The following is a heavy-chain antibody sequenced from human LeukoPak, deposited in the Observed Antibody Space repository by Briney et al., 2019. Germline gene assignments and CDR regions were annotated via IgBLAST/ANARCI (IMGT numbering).Heavy chain of an antibody. J-gene: IGHJ4*02. V-gene: IGHV4-59*12. CDR2: MYLSGTT. CDR3: AGLVGRYSSGLYYYYFDY. D-gene: IGHD3-22*01. Sequence: SETLSLTCTVSGASISGYFWSWIRQPPGKGLEWIGEMYLSGTTHSNPSVKSRVTISIDKSKNQFFLNLSSVTAADTAVYYCAGLVGRYSSGLYYYYFDYWGQGTLVTVSS. CDR1: GASISGYF.